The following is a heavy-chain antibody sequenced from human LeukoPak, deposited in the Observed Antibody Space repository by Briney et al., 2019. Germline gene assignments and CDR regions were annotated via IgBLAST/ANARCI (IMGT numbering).Heavy chain of an antibody. J-gene: IGHJ4*02. CDR1: GFTFSSYA. CDR2: ISGSGGST. Sequence: GGSLRLSCAASGFTFSSYAMSWVRQAPGKGLEWVSAISGSGGSTYYADSVKGRFIISRDNAKNSLYLQMNSLRAEDTAIYYCAKVYESGSGTFDYWGQGTLVTVSS. V-gene: IGHV3-23*01. CDR3: AKVYESGSGTFDY. D-gene: IGHD3-10*01.